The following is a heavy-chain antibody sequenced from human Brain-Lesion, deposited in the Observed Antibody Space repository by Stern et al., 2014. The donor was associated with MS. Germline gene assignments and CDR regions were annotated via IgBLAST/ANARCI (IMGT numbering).Heavy chain of an antibody. Sequence: QVQLQESGPGLVKPLQTLSLTCTVSGGSVSSGGYFWNWIPQHPGKGLEWIGHVYYSGSIAYNPSLKSRVTISVDTSKNQFSLRLRSVTAADTAVYYCARNPALWYFDLWGRGTLAAVSS. CDR3: ARNPALWYFDL. CDR1: GGSVSSGGYF. D-gene: IGHD3-3*02. CDR2: VYYSGSI. V-gene: IGHV4-31*03. J-gene: IGHJ2*01.